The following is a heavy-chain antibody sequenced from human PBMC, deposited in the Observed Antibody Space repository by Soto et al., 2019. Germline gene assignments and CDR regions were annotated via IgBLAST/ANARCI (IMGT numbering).Heavy chain of an antibody. J-gene: IGHJ6*03. CDR2: ISSSSSYI. CDR1: GFTFSSYS. D-gene: IGHD6-6*01. V-gene: IGHV3-21*01. CDR3: ARDFSIAGVYYMDV. Sequence: GGSLRLSCAASGFTFSSYSMNWVRQAPGKGLGWVSSISSSSSYIYYADSVKGRFTISRDNAKNSLYLQMNSLRAEDTAVYFCARDFSIAGVYYMDVWGKGTTVTVSS.